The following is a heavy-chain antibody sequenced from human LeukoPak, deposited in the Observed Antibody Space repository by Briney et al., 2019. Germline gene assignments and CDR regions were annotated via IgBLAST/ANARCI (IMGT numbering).Heavy chain of an antibody. CDR1: GYSFTSYW. CDR2: IYPGDSDT. J-gene: IGHJ4*02. Sequence: GESLKISCKGSGYSFTSYWIGWVRQMPGKGLEWMGIIYPGDSDTRYSPSFQGQVTISADKSISTAYLQWSSLKASDTAMYYCTARGVDYYGSGSYSDYWGQETLVTVSS. CDR3: TARGVDYYGSGSYSDY. D-gene: IGHD3-10*01. V-gene: IGHV5-51*01.